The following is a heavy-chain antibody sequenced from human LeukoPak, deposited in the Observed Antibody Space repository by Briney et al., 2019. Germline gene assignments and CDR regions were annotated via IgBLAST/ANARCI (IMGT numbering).Heavy chain of an antibody. D-gene: IGHD3-3*01. V-gene: IGHV3-7*01. J-gene: IGHJ6*02. CDR1: GGSISSSSYY. Sequence: ETLSLTCTVSGGSISSSSYYWGWVRQAPGKGLEWVANIKQDGSEKYYVDSVKGRFTISRDNAKNSLYLQMNSLRAEDTAVYYCARDSTDFWSGYQHYYYYGMDVWGQGTTVTVSS. CDR2: IKQDGSEK. CDR3: ARDSTDFWSGYQHYYYYGMDV.